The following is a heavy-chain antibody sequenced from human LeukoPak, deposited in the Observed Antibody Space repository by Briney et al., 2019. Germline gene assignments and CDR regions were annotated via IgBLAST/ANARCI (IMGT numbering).Heavy chain of an antibody. Sequence: GGSLRLSCAASGFALSSHWMTWVRQSPGRGPEWVANVNRDGSETYYLDSVKGRFTISKDNAKNSLYLQMNSLRAEDTALYHCARNNGMDVWGQGTTVIVSS. CDR2: VNRDGSET. J-gene: IGHJ6*02. CDR1: GFALSSHW. V-gene: IGHV3-7*03. CDR3: ARNNGMDV.